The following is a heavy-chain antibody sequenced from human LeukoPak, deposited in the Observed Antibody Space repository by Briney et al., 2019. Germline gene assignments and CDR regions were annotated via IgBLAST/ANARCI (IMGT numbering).Heavy chain of an antibody. D-gene: IGHD4-17*01. V-gene: IGHV5-10-1*01. CDR3: ASPVSAYGDYLDY. Sequence: GASLQISCNGSGYNFTSYWIIGVRQLPGKDLEWMGRIDPSDSYTNYGPSLQGHVSISADKSISTAYLQWSSLQASDTAVYYCASPVSAYGDYLDYWGQGTLVTVSS. CDR1: GYNFTSYW. J-gene: IGHJ4*02. CDR2: IDPSDSYT.